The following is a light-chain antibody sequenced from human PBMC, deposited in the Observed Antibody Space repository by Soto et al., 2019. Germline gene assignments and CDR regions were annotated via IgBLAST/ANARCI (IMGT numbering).Light chain of an antibody. J-gene: IGLJ1*01. Sequence: QSVLTQPASVSGSPGQSITISCTGTSSDVGGYNYVSWYQQHPGKAPKLMIYDVSNRPSGVSNRFSGSKSGNTASLTISELQAVDEADYYCSSYTSSSTRGVFGTGTKVTVL. CDR3: SSYTSSSTRGV. CDR1: SSDVGGYNY. CDR2: DVS. V-gene: IGLV2-14*01.